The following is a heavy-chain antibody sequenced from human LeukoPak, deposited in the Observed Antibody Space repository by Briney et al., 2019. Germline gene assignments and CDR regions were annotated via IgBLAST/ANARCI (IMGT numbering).Heavy chain of an antibody. Sequence: ASVKVSFKASGYTFTTYAIHWVRQAPGRSLEWMGRINAGNGDAKYSQNFHDRITITRDTSASTVYMELTSLRSVDTAVYYCGKSAPSGFDPWGQGTLVTVSS. CDR3: GKSAPSGFDP. CDR1: GYTFTTYA. CDR2: INAGNGDA. V-gene: IGHV1-3*01. J-gene: IGHJ5*02.